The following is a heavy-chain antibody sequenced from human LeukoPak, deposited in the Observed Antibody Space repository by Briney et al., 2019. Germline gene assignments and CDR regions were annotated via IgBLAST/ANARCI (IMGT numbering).Heavy chain of an antibody. CDR2: ISGSSITI. V-gene: IGHV3-48*01. Sequence: PGGSLRLSCAASGFTFSSCNLNWVRQAPGKGLEWVSYISGSSITIYYADSVKGRFTISRDNAKNSLYLQMNSLRAEDTAIYYCARTEYQLHYDILTGYSNYYFDLWGRGTLVTVSS. CDR1: GFTFSSCN. D-gene: IGHD3-9*01. J-gene: IGHJ2*01. CDR3: ARTEYQLHYDILTGYSNYYFDL.